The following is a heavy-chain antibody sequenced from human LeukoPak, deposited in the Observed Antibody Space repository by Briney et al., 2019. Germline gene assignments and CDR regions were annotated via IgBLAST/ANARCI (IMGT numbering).Heavy chain of an antibody. V-gene: IGHV3-30-3*01. CDR3: ARVRGAFDI. Sequence: GRSLRLSCAASGFTFSSYAMHWVRQAPGKGLEWVAVISYDGSNKYYADSEKGRFTISRDNSKNTLYLQMNSLRAEDTAVYYCARVRGAFDIWGQGTMVTVSS. CDR2: ISYDGSNK. J-gene: IGHJ3*02. D-gene: IGHD3-3*01. CDR1: GFTFSSYA.